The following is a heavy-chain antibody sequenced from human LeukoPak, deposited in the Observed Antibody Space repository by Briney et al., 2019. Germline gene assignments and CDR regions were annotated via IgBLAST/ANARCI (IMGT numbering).Heavy chain of an antibody. D-gene: IGHD6-19*01. CDR3: AREKQKYSSGWYCLDY. V-gene: IGHV3-23*01. CDR2: ISGAGGTT. J-gene: IGHJ4*02. Sequence: PGGSLRLSCAASGFTFSNYSMSWVRQAPGKGLEWVSTISGAGGTTYYADSVKGRFTISRDNSKNTLFLQFNSLRAEDTAVYYCAREKQKYSSGWYCLDYWGQGTLVTVSS. CDR1: GFTFSNYS.